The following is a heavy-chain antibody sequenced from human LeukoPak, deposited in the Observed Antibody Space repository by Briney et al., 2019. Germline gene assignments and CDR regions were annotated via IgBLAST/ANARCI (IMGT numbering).Heavy chain of an antibody. D-gene: IGHD3-10*01. Sequence: PGGSLRLSCAASGFTFSSYSMDWVRHAPGKGLEWVSFITSSSSYIYYADSVKGRFTISRDNAKNSLYLQMNSLRAEDTAVYYCARDLNYYGSGEGFDYWGQGTLVTVSS. CDR1: GFTFSSYS. CDR3: ARDLNYYGSGEGFDY. V-gene: IGHV3-21*01. CDR2: ITSSSSYI. J-gene: IGHJ4*02.